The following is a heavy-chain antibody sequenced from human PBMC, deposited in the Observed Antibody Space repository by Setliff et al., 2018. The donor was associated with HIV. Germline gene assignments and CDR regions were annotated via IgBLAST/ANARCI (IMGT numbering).Heavy chain of an antibody. J-gene: IGHJ6*02. CDR1: GGSVSSGSYY. CDR3: ARIFGDQGYYYGMDV. V-gene: IGHV4-61*01. D-gene: IGHD3-3*01. CDR2: IYYSGST. Sequence: KASETLSLTCTVSGGSVSSGSYYWSWIRQPPGKGLEWIGYIYYSGSTKHNPSLKSRVTISLDTSKNQFSLKLTSVTAADTAVYYCARIFGDQGYYYGMDVWGQGTTVTVSS.